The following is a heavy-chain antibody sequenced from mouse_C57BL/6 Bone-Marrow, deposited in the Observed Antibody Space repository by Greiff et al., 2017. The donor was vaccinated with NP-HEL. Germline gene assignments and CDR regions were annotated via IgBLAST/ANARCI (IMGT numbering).Heavy chain of an antibody. CDR3: TRIPYYAMDY. J-gene: IGHJ4*01. V-gene: IGHV1-63*01. CDR2: IYPGGGYT. Sequence: VQLQESGAELVRPGTSVKMSCKASGYTFTNYWIGWAKQRPGHGLEWFGDIYPGGGYTNYIEKFKGKATLTADKSSSTAYMQFSSLTSEDAAIYYCTRIPYYAMDYWGQGTSVTVSS. CDR1: GYTFTNYW.